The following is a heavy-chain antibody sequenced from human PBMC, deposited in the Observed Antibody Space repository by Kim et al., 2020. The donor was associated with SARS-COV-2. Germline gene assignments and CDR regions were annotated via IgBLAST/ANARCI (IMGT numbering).Heavy chain of an antibody. CDR3: ARVSLGQDLENSYGMDV. V-gene: IGHV5-51*01. CDR2: IYPGDSDT. D-gene: IGHD2-15*01. CDR1: GYSFTSYW. Sequence: GESLKISCKGSGYSFTSYWIGWVRQMPGKGLEWMGIIYPGDSDTRYSPSFQGQVTISADKSISTAYLQWSSLKASDTAMYYCARVSLGQDLENSYGMDVWGQGTTVTVAS. J-gene: IGHJ6*02.